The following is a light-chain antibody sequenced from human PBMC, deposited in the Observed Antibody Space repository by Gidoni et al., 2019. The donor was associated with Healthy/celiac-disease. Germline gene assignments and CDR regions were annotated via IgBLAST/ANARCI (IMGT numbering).Light chain of an antibody. CDR3: MQALQTPVS. Sequence: IVMTQSPLSLPVTPGEPASISCRSSQSLLHSNAYNYLDWYLQKPGQAPQLLIYLGSNRASGVPDRFSGSGSGTDFTLKISRVEAEDVGVYYCMQALQTPVSFGQGTKLEIK. J-gene: IGKJ2*03. CDR1: QSLLHSNAYNY. V-gene: IGKV2-28*01. CDR2: LGS.